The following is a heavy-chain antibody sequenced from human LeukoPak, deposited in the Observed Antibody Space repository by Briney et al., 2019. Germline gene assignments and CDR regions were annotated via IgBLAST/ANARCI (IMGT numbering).Heavy chain of an antibody. Sequence: GGSLRLSCAGSGFTFRSYSMTWVRQAPGKGLEWISYISSTSTSIYYADSVKGRFTISRDNSKNTLYLQMNSLRAEDTAVYYCAKTGTPWYYFDYWGQGTLVTVSS. CDR1: GFTFRSYS. V-gene: IGHV3-48*01. J-gene: IGHJ4*02. CDR2: ISSTSTSI. D-gene: IGHD1-1*01. CDR3: AKTGTPWYYFDY.